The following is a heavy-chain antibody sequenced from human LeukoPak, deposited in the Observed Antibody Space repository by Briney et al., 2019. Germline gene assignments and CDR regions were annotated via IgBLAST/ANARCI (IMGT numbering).Heavy chain of an antibody. Sequence: GRSLRLSCTASGFTFGDYAMSWVRQAPGKGLEWLGFIRSKAYGGTTEYAASVKGRFTISRDDSKRIAYLQMNSLKTEDTAVYYCTRGRITIFGVVISYYIDVWGTGTTVTVSS. V-gene: IGHV3-49*04. CDR3: TRGRITIFGVVISYYIDV. D-gene: IGHD3-3*01. CDR2: IRSKAYGGTT. CDR1: GFTFGDYA. J-gene: IGHJ6*03.